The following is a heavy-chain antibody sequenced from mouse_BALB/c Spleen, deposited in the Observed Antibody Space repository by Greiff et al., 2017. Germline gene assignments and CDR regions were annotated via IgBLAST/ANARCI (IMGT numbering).Heavy chain of an antibody. Sequence: EVQGVESGGGLVQPGGSRKLSCAASGFTFSSFGMHWVRQAPEKGLEWVAYISSGSSTIYYADTVKGRFTISRDNPKNTLFLQMTSLRSEDTAMYYCARWRFAYWGQGTLVTVSA. CDR2: ISSGSSTI. CDR3: ARWRFAY. V-gene: IGHV5-17*02. J-gene: IGHJ3*01. CDR1: GFTFSSFG.